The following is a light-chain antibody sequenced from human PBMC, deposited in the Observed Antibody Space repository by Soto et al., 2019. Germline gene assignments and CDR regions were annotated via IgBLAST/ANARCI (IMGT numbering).Light chain of an antibody. CDR3: SSYTSSSTLYVV. J-gene: IGLJ2*01. Sequence: QSALTQPASVSGSPGQSITISCTGTNSDIGGYNYVSWYQQRPGKAPKLMIYDVSNRPSGVSNRFSGSKSGNTASLTISGLQAEDEADYYCSSYTSSSTLYVVFGGGTKLTVL. V-gene: IGLV2-14*01. CDR1: NSDIGGYNY. CDR2: DVS.